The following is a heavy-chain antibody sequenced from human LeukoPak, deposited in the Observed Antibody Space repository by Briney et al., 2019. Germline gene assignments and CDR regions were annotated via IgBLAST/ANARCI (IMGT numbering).Heavy chain of an antibody. CDR3: TRSERSSGYXXFGX. D-gene: IGHD3-22*01. CDR1: GFTFSGSA. J-gene: IGHJ4*02. CDR2: IRSKANSYAT. Sequence: PGGSLRLSCAASGFTFSGSAMHWVRQASGKGLEWVGRIRSKANSYATAYAASVKGRFTISRDDSKNTAYLQMNSLKTEDTAVYYCTRSERSSGYXXFGXWGQGTLVTVSS. V-gene: IGHV3-73*01.